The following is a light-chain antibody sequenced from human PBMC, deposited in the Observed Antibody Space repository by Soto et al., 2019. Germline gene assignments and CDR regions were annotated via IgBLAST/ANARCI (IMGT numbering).Light chain of an antibody. V-gene: IGKV3-15*01. CDR2: GAS. CDR3: QQYNNWPQT. CDR1: QSMSRS. Sequence: EIVMTQSPATLSASLGERATLSCRASQSMSRSLSWDEQEPGQAPSLLIYGASTRVTGMPARFSGSGSGTEFTLTISSLQSEDFAVYYCQQYNNWPQTFGQGTKVDIK. J-gene: IGKJ1*01.